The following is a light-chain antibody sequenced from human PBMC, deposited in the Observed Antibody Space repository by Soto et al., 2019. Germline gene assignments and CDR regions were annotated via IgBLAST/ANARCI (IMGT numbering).Light chain of an antibody. CDR2: GAS. CDR1: QSVSSN. CDR3: QQYDTWPPGT. Sequence: EIVMTQSPATLSVSPGERASLSCRASQSVSSNLAWYQQKPGQAPRLLIYGASTRATGIPARFSGSGSGTEFTRTISSLQSGDVAVYYCQQYDTWPPGTFGQGTKVEIK. V-gene: IGKV3-15*01. J-gene: IGKJ1*01.